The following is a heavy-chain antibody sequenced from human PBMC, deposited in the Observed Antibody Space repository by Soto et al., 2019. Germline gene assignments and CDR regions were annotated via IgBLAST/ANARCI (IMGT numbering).Heavy chain of an antibody. J-gene: IGHJ4*02. CDR1: GITFSSYV. V-gene: IGHV3-23*01. D-gene: IGHD1-1*01. Sequence: EVQLLESGGGVVQPGGSLRLSCAASGITFSSYVMSWVRQAPGKGLKWVSTISGSGGTTNYADSVTGRFTISRDNSKNTLYLQMNSLRAEDTAVYYCEGTTGTESDVDYWGQGTLVTVSS. CDR2: ISGSGGTT. CDR3: EGTTGTESDVDY.